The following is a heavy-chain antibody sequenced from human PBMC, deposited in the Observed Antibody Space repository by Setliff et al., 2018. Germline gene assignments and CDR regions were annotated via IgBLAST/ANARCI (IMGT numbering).Heavy chain of an antibody. J-gene: IGHJ4*02. D-gene: IGHD4-17*01. CDR3: ARDDDYGDYETADY. Sequence: ASVKVSCKASGYSFTLYAMHWMRQAPGQRLEWMGWMNIDNGKTEHSQEFQDRVTFTRDTFAETAYMELRSLRSDDTAVYYCARDDDYGDYETADYWGQGTLVTVSS. V-gene: IGHV1-3*04. CDR1: GYSFTLYA. CDR2: MNIDNGKT.